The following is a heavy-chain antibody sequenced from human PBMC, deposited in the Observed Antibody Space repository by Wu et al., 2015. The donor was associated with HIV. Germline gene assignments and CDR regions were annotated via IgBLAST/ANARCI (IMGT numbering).Heavy chain of an antibody. CDR1: GYTFIDYY. D-gene: IGHD6-19*01. CDR2: INPNRGGT. Sequence: QVQLLQSGAEVKKPGASVMVSCKASGYTFIDYYVYWVRQAPRQGLEWMGWINPNRGGTKYAQKFQGRVTMTRDTAVSTAYMELSSLRSDDTAVYYCARNTDSVATSLYSLGVWGQGTTVTVSS. J-gene: IGHJ6*02. V-gene: IGHV1-2*02. CDR3: ARNTDSVATSLYSLGV.